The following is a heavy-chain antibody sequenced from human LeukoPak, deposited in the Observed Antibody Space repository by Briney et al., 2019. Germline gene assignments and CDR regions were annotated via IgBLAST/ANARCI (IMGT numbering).Heavy chain of an antibody. CDR1: GGSISSYY. CDR3: ARHPDCSGGSCYLGRYYYYGMDV. V-gene: IGHV4-59*08. Sequence: PSETLSLTCTVSGGSISSYYWSWIRQPPGKGLEWIWYIYYSGSTNYNPSLKSRVTISVDTSKNQFSLKLSSVTAADTAVYYCARHPDCSGGSCYLGRYYYYGMDVWGQGTTVTVSS. CDR2: IYYSGST. J-gene: IGHJ6*02. D-gene: IGHD2-15*01.